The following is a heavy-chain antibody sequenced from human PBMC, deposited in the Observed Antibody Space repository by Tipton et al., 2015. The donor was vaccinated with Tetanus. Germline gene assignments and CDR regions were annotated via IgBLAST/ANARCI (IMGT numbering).Heavy chain of an antibody. CDR2: IYYSGST. CDR1: GGSFNSSSHY. D-gene: IGHD3-3*01. CDR3: ARAYDFWSGHLDF. V-gene: IGHV4-61*01. J-gene: IGHJ4*02. Sequence: TLSLTCSVSGGSFNSSSHYWGWIRQPPGKGLEWIGYIYYSGSTSNNPSLKSRVTVSVDASKNQFSLKLSSVAAADTAVYYCARAYDFWSGHLDFWGQGTLVTVSS.